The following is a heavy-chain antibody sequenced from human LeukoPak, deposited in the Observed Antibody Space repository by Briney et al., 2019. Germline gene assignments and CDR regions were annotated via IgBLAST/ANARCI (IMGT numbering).Heavy chain of an antibody. CDR1: GYTFTSFG. V-gene: IGHV1-18*01. Sequence: GASVKVSCKASGYTFTSFGISWVRQAPGPGLEWMGWISAYNANTNFAQNLQGRVTMTTDTSTSTAYMELRSLRSDDTAVYYCARGDREQWLVRGWFDPWGQGTLVTVSS. CDR3: ARGDREQWLVRGWFDP. CDR2: ISAYNANT. D-gene: IGHD6-19*01. J-gene: IGHJ5*02.